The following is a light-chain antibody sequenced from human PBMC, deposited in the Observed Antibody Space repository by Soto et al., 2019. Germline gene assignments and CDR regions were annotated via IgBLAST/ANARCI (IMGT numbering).Light chain of an antibody. J-gene: IGLJ2*01. CDR3: LLYYGGGVV. CDR1: TGAVTSGYY. Sequence: QTVVTQEPSLTVSPGGTVTLTCGSSTGAVTSGYYPNWFQQKPGQPPRALIYSTTYKHSWTPARFSGSLLGGKAALTLSGVQPEDEADYYCLLYYGGGVVCGGGTKLTVL. CDR2: STT. V-gene: IGLV7-43*01.